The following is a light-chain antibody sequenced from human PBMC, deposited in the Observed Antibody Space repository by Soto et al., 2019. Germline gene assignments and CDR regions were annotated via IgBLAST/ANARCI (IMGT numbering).Light chain of an antibody. CDR2: DNN. CDR3: GTWDSSLSAGV. V-gene: IGLV1-51*01. CDR1: SSNIGNNY. J-gene: IGLJ3*02. Sequence: QSVLTQPPSVSAAPGQKVTISCSGSSSNIGNNYVSWYQLPPRTAPKLLIYDNNKRRSGIPDRFSGSKSGTSATLGITGLQTGDEADYYCGTWDSSLSAGVFGGGTKLTVL.